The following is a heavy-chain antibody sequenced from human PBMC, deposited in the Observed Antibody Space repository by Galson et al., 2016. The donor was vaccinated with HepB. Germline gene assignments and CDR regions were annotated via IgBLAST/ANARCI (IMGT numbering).Heavy chain of an antibody. Sequence: SLRLSCAASGFTLSSYGMYWVRQAPGKGLEWVAHIWYDGSNQYYADSVRGRFSISRDNSKNTLYLQMDSLRAEDTAVYYCARIYGGSWDFDYWGQGTLVTVSS. CDR2: IWYDGSNQ. J-gene: IGHJ4*02. CDR3: ARIYGGSWDFDY. CDR1: GFTLSSYG. V-gene: IGHV3-33*07. D-gene: IGHD6-13*01.